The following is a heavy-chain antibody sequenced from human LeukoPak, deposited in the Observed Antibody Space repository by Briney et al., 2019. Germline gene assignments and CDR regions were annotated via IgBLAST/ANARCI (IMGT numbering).Heavy chain of an antibody. Sequence: SVKVSCKASGGTFSSYAISWVRQAPGQGLEWMGGIIPIFGTANYAQKFQGRVTITADESTSTAYMELSSLRSEDTAVYYCASSGGGFYGMDVWGQGTTVTVSS. J-gene: IGHJ6*02. V-gene: IGHV1-69*13. CDR3: ASSGGGFYGMDV. D-gene: IGHD3-16*01. CDR2: IIPIFGTA. CDR1: GGTFSSYA.